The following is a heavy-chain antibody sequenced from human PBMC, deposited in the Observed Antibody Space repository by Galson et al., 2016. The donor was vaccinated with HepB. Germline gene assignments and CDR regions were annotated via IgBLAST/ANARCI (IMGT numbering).Heavy chain of an antibody. J-gene: IGHJ4*02. CDR2: IYYSGST. CDR1: GGSISNFY. Sequence: CTVSGGSISNFYWSWIRQPPGQGLEWIGYIYYSGSTSYNPSFKSRVTISVDTSKNQFSLKLRSVTAADTAVYYCARDRDSSSYYSLDYWGQGTPVTVSS. CDR3: ARDRDSSSYYSLDY. V-gene: IGHV4-59*01. D-gene: IGHD3-22*01.